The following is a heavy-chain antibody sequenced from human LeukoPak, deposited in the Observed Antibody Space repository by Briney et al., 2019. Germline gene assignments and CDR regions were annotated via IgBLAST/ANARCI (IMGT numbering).Heavy chain of an antibody. CDR1: GFTVSSNY. V-gene: IGHV3-53*01. D-gene: IGHD6-13*01. CDR2: IYSGGST. Sequence: GGSLRRSCAASGFTVSSNYMTWVRQAPGKGLEWVSVIYSGGSTYYADSVKGRFTISRDNSKNTLYLQMNSLRAEDSAVYYCARDRSDIAAAGYFDYWGQGTLVTVSS. CDR3: ARDRSDIAAAGYFDY. J-gene: IGHJ4*02.